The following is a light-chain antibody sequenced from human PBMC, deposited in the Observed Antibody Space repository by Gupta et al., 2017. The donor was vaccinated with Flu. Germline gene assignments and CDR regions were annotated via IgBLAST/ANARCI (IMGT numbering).Light chain of an antibody. V-gene: IGKV1-39*01. Sequence: PSSQSASVEDKVSITIRESQSSSSYLNWYQQEPGKAPQLIIYTASNWQSGVPARFSGSGSVTDFTLTISRLQPEDLATYYCQESYNSSRTFGQGTKVEIK. CDR1: QSSSSY. CDR2: TAS. J-gene: IGKJ1*01. CDR3: QESYNSSRT.